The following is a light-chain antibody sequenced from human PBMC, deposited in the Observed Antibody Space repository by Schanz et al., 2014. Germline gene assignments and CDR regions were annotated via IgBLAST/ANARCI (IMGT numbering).Light chain of an antibody. Sequence: EIVMTQSPATLSVSPGERATLSCRARQSVSSNLAWYQQKPGQAPRLLIYGASTRATGIPARFSGSGSGTDFTLTINRLEPEDFAVYYCQHYGSSQYTFGQGTKLEIK. V-gene: IGKV3D-15*01. J-gene: IGKJ2*01. CDR3: QHYGSSQYT. CDR2: GAS. CDR1: QSVSSN.